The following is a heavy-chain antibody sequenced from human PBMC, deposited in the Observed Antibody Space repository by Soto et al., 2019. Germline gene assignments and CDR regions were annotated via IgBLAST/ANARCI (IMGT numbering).Heavy chain of an antibody. J-gene: IGHJ6*03. V-gene: IGHV5-51*01. CDR3: ARLSDCSSTSCHLYYYYYMDV. CDR1: GYSFTSYW. Sequence: PGESMTIYCKGSGYSFTSYWIGSVSQMPGKGLEWMGIIYPGDSDTRYSPSFQGQVTISADKSISTAYLQWSSLKASDTAMYYCARLSDCSSTSCHLYYYYYMDVWGKGTTVTVSS. CDR2: IYPGDSDT. D-gene: IGHD2-2*01.